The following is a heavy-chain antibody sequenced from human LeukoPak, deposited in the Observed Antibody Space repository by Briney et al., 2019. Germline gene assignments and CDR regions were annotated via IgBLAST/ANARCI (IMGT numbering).Heavy chain of an antibody. CDR1: GGSISSYY. V-gene: IGHV4-59*01. CDR3: ARDMVRGVIGAFDI. D-gene: IGHD3-10*01. CDR2: IYYSGST. J-gene: IGHJ3*02. Sequence: SETLSLTCTVSGGSISSYYWSWIRQPPGKGLERIGHIYYSGSTNYNPSLTSRATISVDTSKNQFSLKLSSVTAADTAVYYCARDMVRGVIGAFDIWGQGTMVTVSS.